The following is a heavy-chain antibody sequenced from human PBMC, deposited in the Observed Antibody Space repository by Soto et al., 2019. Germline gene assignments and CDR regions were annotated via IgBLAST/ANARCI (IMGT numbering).Heavy chain of an antibody. V-gene: IGHV5-51*01. CDR3: ARRIDYGDYLNAFDI. J-gene: IGHJ3*02. CDR1: GYSFTSYW. D-gene: IGHD4-17*01. Sequence: GESLKISCKGSGYSFTSYWIGWVRQMPGKGLEWMGIIYPGDSDTRYSPSFQGQVTISADKSISTAYLQWSSLKASDTAMYYCARRIDYGDYLNAFDIWGQGTMVTVSS. CDR2: IYPGDSDT.